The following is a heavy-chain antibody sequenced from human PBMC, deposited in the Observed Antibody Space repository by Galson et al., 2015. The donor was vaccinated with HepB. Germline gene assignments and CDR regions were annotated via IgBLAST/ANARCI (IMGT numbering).Heavy chain of an antibody. D-gene: IGHD3-22*01. CDR2: ITPSSGDT. CDR3: AIGNFFDTRGYYFDH. Sequence: SVKVSCKASGYTFSGYYINWVRQAPGQGPEWMGRITPSSGDTNYAQKFQGRVTMTRDTSISTAYMQLNSLRAEDTAVYYCAIGNFFDTRGYYFDHWGQGTLVTVSS. J-gene: IGHJ4*02. V-gene: IGHV1-2*06. CDR1: GYTFSGYY.